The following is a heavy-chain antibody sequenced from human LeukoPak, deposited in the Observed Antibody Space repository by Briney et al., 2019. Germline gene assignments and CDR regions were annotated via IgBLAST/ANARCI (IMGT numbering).Heavy chain of an antibody. CDR3: AREVGNRMTLGGWFDP. CDR1: GFTFSSYS. CDR2: ISSSSSTI. Sequence: GGSLRLSCAASGFTFSSYSMNWVRQAPGKGLEWVSYISSSSSTIYYADSVTGRFTISRDNAKNSLYLQMNSLRDEDTAVYYCAREVGNRMTLGGWFDPWGQGTLVTVSS. J-gene: IGHJ5*02. V-gene: IGHV3-48*02. D-gene: IGHD3-10*01.